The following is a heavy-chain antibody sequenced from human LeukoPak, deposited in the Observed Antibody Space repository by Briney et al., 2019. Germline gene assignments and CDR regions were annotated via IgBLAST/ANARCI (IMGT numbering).Heavy chain of an antibody. CDR2: ISSSSSYI. CDR1: GGSISSNS. CDR3: ARHSGSYSSPDY. V-gene: IGHV3-21*01. Sequence: ETLSLTCTVSGGSISSNSYYWGWIRQAPGKGLEWVSSISSSSSYIYYADSVKGRFTISRDNAKNSLYLQMNSLRAEDTAVYYCARHSGSYSSPDYWGQGTLVTVSS. J-gene: IGHJ4*02. D-gene: IGHD1-26*01.